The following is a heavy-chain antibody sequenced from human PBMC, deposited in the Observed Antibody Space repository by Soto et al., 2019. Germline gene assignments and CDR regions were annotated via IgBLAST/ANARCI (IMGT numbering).Heavy chain of an antibody. CDR2: IIPIFGTA. J-gene: IGHJ5*02. Sequence: ASVKVSCKASGGTFSSYAISCVRQAPGQGLEWMGGIIPIFGTANYAQKFQGRVTITADESTSTTYMELSSLRSEDTAVYYCARHAAPRPGWFDPSGQGTLVTVCS. V-gene: IGHV1-69*13. CDR3: ARHAAPRPGWFDP. D-gene: IGHD6-6*01. CDR1: GGTFSSYA.